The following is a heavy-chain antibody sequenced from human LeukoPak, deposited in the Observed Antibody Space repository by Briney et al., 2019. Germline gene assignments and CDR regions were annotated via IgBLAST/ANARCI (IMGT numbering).Heavy chain of an antibody. V-gene: IGHV4-59*01. D-gene: IGHD3-16*01. Sequence: SSETLSLTCTVSGGSISSYYWSWIRQPPGKGLEWIGYIYYSGSTNYNPSLKSRVTISVDTSKNQFSLKLSSVTAADTAVYYCARVTGGWFDPWGQRTLVTVSS. J-gene: IGHJ5*02. CDR2: IYYSGST. CDR1: GGSISSYY. CDR3: ARVTGGWFDP.